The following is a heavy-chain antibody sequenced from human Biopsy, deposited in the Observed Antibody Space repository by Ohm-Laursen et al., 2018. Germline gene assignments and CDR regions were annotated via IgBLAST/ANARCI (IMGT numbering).Heavy chain of an antibody. CDR2: IYSSGST. J-gene: IGHJ3*01. V-gene: IGHV4-59*10. CDR1: GKTFSDYF. D-gene: IGHD3-22*01. Sequence: GTLSLTCEVYGKTFSDYFWSWIRQPADKELEYIGRIYSSGSTNYNPSLKSRVTMSVDTSKKQLSLRLRSVTAADTAMYYCASVVLGPTNDAFDLWGQGTMVVVSS. CDR3: ASVVLGPTNDAFDL.